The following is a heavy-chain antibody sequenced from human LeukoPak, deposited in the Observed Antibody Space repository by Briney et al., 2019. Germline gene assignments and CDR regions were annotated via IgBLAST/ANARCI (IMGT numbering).Heavy chain of an antibody. CDR1: GFSFSSYA. V-gene: IGHV3-23*01. CDR2: ISGSDGST. J-gene: IGHJ4*02. Sequence: GGSLRLSCAASGFSFSSYAMSWVRQAPGQGLEWVSTISGSDGSTYYADSVKGRFTISRDNSKDTLYLQMNSQRVEDTAIYYCAKGRGYCTGGSCYSDYWGQGTLVTVSS. D-gene: IGHD2-15*01. CDR3: AKGRGYCTGGSCYSDY.